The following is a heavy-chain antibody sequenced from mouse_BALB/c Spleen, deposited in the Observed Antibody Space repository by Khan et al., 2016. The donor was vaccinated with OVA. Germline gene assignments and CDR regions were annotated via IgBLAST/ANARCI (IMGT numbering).Heavy chain of an antibody. CDR1: DYSITSGYY. CDR3: SIPHSYDEYYFDY. V-gene: IGHV3-6*02. CDR2: ISYDGSN. Sequence: EVQLQESGPGLVKPSQSLSLSCSVTDYSITSGYYWNWIRQFPGNKLEWMDYISYDGSNNYNPYLKNRISLTRDTSTNPFFMKLNSVTTEDTATYYCSIPHSYDEYYFDYWGQGTTLTVSS. D-gene: IGHD2-12*01. J-gene: IGHJ2*01.